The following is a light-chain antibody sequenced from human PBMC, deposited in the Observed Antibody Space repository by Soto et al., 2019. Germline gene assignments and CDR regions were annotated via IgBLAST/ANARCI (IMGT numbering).Light chain of an antibody. CDR2: EVN. CDR3: SSYKSSSTWV. Sequence: QSVLTQPASVSASPGQSITISCTGTSSDVGGYKFVSWYQHHPGKAPKLMIYEVNNRPSGVSNRFSGSKSGNTASLTISGLQAEDEADYYCSSYKSSSTWVFGGGTKLTVL. CDR1: SSDVGGYKF. V-gene: IGLV2-14*01. J-gene: IGLJ3*02.